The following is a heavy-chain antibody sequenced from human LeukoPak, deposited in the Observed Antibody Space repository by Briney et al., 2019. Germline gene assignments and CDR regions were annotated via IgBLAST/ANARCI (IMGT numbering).Heavy chain of an antibody. CDR2: ISSSGSYI. D-gene: IGHD1-14*01. CDR1: GFTFSVHS. J-gene: IGHJ3*01. V-gene: IGHV3-21*01. Sequence: GGSLRLSCAASGFTFSVHSMNWVRQAPGKGLEWVSSISSSGSYIYYADSVKGRFTISRDNANNSLYLQMSSMRDEDTAVYFCARDKSTDGDAFDVWGQGTLVTVSS. CDR3: ARDKSTDGDAFDV.